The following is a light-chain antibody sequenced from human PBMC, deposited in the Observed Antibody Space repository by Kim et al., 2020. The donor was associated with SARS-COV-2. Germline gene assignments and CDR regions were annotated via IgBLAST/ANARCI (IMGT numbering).Light chain of an antibody. Sequence: QSVLTQPPSVSAAPGQKVTISCSGTSSNIGYNYVSWYRQFPGAPPKLLIYDDTERPSGIPDRFSGSKSGASASLGITGLQTGDEADYYCGTWDSDLSAGVFGGGTQLTVL. CDR2: DDT. V-gene: IGLV1-51*01. CDR3: GTWDSDLSAGV. J-gene: IGLJ3*02. CDR1: SSNIGYNY.